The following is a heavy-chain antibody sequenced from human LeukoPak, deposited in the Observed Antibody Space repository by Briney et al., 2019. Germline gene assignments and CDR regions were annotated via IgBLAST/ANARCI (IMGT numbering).Heavy chain of an antibody. CDR1: GFTFNSYS. J-gene: IGHJ4*02. CDR3: AKSQDGGRLFHFDY. CDR2: ISGSGGST. D-gene: IGHD1-26*01. V-gene: IGHV3-23*01. Sequence: GGSLRLSCAASGFTFNSYSMNWVRQAPGKGLEWVSVISGSGGSTYSADSVKGRFTISRDNSKNTLYLQMNSLRAEDTAVYFCAKSQDGGRLFHFDYWGQGTLVTVSS.